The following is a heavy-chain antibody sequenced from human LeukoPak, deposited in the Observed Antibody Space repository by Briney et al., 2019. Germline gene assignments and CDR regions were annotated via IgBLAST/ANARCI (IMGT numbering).Heavy chain of an antibody. CDR1: GVSISSYY. CDR3: ARHSDDISRPYYYGSGSPAWD. V-gene: IGHV4-59*08. CDR2: IYYSGST. D-gene: IGHD3-10*01. Sequence: SETLSLTCTVSGVSISSYYWSWLRQPPGKGLEWSGYIYYSGSTNYNPSLKSRVTISVAPSKHHFSLKLSSVTAADTAVYYCARHSDDISRPYYYGSGSPAWDWGQGTLVTVSS. J-gene: IGHJ4*02.